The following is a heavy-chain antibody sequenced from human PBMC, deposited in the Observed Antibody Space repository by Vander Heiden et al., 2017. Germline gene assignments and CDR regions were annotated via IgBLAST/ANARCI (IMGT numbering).Heavy chain of an antibody. V-gene: IGHV3-23*01. CDR2: ISGSGGST. CDR3: AKDLDYYYGMDV. CDR1: GFTFSSYA. J-gene: IGHJ6*02. Sequence: EVQLLESGGGLVQPGGSLRLSCAAPGFTFSSYAMSWVRQAPGKGLEWVSAISGSGGSTYYADSVKGRFTISRDNSKNTLYLQMNSLRAEDTAVYYCAKDLDYYYGMDVWGQGTTVTVSS.